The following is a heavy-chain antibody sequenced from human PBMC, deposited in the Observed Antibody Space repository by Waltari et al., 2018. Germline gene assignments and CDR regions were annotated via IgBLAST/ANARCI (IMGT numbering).Heavy chain of an antibody. J-gene: IGHJ4*02. CDR3: AKQESGSYFEY. Sequence: QVQLVESGGGVVQPGTSVRLSCAASGFTFSSYGMHWVRQAPGKGLHWVAVISYDGSAKYHADSVHGRFIISRDNSENTLYLQMNSLTAEDTAVYYCAKQESGSYFEYWGQGTLVTVSS. D-gene: IGHD1-26*01. CDR1: GFTFSSYG. V-gene: IGHV3-30*18. CDR2: ISYDGSAK.